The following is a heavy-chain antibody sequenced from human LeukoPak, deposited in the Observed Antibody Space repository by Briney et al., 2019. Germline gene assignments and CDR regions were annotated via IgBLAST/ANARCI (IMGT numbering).Heavy chain of an antibody. D-gene: IGHD2-15*01. Sequence: GGSLRVSCAASGFTFDDYGMSWVRQAPGKGLEWVSGINWNGGSTGYADSVKGRFTISRDNAKNSLYLQMNSLRAEDTALYYCARGRCSGGSCYNAFDIWGQGTMVTVSS. J-gene: IGHJ3*02. CDR1: GFTFDDYG. CDR3: ARGRCSGGSCYNAFDI. V-gene: IGHV3-20*04. CDR2: INWNGGST.